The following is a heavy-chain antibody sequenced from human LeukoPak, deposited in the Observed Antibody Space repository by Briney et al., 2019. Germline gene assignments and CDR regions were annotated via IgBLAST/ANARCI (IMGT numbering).Heavy chain of an antibody. V-gene: IGHV4-30-4*01. CDR2: IYYSGST. J-gene: IGHJ3*02. CDR3: ASNRITMILGGSFAFDI. CDR1: GGSISSGDYY. Sequence: SETLSLTCTVSGGSISSGDYYWSWIRQPPGKGLEWIVYIYYSGSTYYNPSLKSRVTISVETSKNQFSLRLSSVTAADTAVYYCASNRITMILGGSFAFDIWGQGTMVTVSS. D-gene: IGHD3-22*01.